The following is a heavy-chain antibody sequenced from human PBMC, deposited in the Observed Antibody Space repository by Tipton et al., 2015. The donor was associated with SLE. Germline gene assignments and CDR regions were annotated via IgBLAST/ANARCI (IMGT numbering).Heavy chain of an antibody. Sequence: SLRLSCAASGFTFISYEMDWVRQAPGKGLEWVAYISGSGTTIEYADSVKGRFTISRDNSKNTLYLQMNSLRAEDTAVYYCSASLLPLYGMDVWGQGTTVTVSS. CDR2: ISGSGTTI. CDR3: SASLLPLYGMDV. J-gene: IGHJ6*02. CDR1: GFTFISYE. V-gene: IGHV3-48*03. D-gene: IGHD2-15*01.